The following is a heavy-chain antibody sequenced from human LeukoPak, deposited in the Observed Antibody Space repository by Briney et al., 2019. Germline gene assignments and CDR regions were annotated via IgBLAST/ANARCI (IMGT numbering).Heavy chain of an antibody. V-gene: IGHV3-73*01. Sequence: PGGSLRLSCAASGFTFSGSAMHWVRQASGKGLEWVGRIRSKANSYATAYAASVKGRFTISSDDSKNTAYLQMNSLKNEDTAVYYCTRPEEGADYWGQGTLVTVSS. CDR2: IRSKANSYAT. J-gene: IGHJ4*02. CDR1: GFTFSGSA. CDR3: TRPEEGADY. D-gene: IGHD3-16*01.